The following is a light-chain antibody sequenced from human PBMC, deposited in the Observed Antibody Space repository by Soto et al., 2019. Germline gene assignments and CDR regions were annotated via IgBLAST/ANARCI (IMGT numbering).Light chain of an antibody. Sequence: DIHMTQSPSTLSASVGDRVTITCRASQSISSWLAWYQQKPGTAPKLLIYKASTLQSGVPSRFSGSGSGTEFTLTISSLQPDDSATYYCQQYNDNWTFGQGTKVEIK. CDR3: QQYNDNWT. CDR2: KAS. V-gene: IGKV1-5*03. CDR1: QSISSW. J-gene: IGKJ1*01.